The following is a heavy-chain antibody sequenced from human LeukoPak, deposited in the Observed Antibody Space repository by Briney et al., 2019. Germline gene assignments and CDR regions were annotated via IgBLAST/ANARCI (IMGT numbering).Heavy chain of an antibody. Sequence: GGSLRLSCAASGFTFRSYALSWVRQAPGKGLEWVSGIRRSGGSTYYADSVKGWFTISRDNSKNTLYLQMNSLRAEDTALYYCAENRDDFWSGYWSGMDVWGQGTTVTVSS. J-gene: IGHJ6*02. D-gene: IGHD3-3*01. V-gene: IGHV3-23*01. CDR1: GFTFRSYA. CDR2: IRRSGGST. CDR3: AENRDDFWSGYWSGMDV.